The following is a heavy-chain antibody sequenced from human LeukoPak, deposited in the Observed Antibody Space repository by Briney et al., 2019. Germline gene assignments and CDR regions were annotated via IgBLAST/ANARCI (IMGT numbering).Heavy chain of an antibody. CDR2: ISSSSSYI. CDR3: ARVGAIYCTNGVCPPFDY. Sequence: GGSLRLSCAASGFTFSSYSMNWVRQAPGKGLEWVSSISSSSSYIYYADSVKGRFTISRDNAKNSLYLQMNSLRAADTAVYYCARVGAIYCTNGVCPPFDYWGQGTLVTVSS. V-gene: IGHV3-21*01. CDR1: GFTFSSYS. D-gene: IGHD2-8*01. J-gene: IGHJ4*02.